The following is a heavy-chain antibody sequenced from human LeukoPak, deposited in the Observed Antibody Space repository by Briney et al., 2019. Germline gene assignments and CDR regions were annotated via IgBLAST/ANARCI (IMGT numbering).Heavy chain of an antibody. V-gene: IGHV3-9*01. CDR1: GFTFDDYA. Sequence: GGSLRLSCAAFGFTFDDYAMHWVRQAPGKGLEWVSGNSWNSGSIGYADSVKGRFTISRDNAKNSLYLQVNSLRAEDTALYYCAKDRTVGYYYYYGMDVWGQGTTVTVSS. J-gene: IGHJ6*02. CDR3: AKDRTVGYYYYYGMDV. CDR2: NSWNSGSI. D-gene: IGHD4-23*01.